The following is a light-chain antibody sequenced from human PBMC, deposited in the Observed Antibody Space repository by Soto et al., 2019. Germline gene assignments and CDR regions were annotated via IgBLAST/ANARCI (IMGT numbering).Light chain of an antibody. CDR1: SSDVGGYKY. J-gene: IGLJ1*01. V-gene: IGLV2-8*01. CDR3: SSYAGINNIGV. CDR2: EVN. Sequence: QSALTQPPSASGSPGQSVTISCTGTSSDVGGYKYVSWYQQHPGKAPKLIIFEVNKRPSGVPDRFSGSKSGNTASLTVSGLQAEDEDDYYCSSYAGINNIGVFGTGTKLTVL.